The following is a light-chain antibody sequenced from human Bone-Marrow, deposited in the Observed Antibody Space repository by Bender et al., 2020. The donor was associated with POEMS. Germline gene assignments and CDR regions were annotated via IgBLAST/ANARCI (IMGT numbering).Light chain of an antibody. CDR1: SSGVGGYNY. CDR2: DVT. Sequence: QSALTQPRSVSGSPGQSVTISCTGTSSGVGGYNYVSWYQHHPGKAPKLMIYDVTKRPSGVPDRFSGSKSDNTASLTISGLQAEDEADYYCCSYAGSNTFVFGGGTKLTVL. J-gene: IGLJ3*02. V-gene: IGLV2-11*01. CDR3: CSYAGSNTFV.